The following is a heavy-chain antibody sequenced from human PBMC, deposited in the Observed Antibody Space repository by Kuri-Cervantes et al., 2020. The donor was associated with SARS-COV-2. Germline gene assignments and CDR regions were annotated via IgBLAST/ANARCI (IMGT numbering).Heavy chain of an antibody. J-gene: IGHJ6*02. CDR1: GFTFSSYS. CDR3: ARGNIGGKGIYYYYYGMEV. CDR2: ISSSSSTI. Sequence: GESLKISCAASGFTFSSYSMNWVRQAPGKGLEWVSYISSSSSTIYYADSVKGRFTISRDNAKNSLYLQMNSLRDEDTAVYYCARGNIGGKGIYYYYYGMEVWGQGTTVTVSS. D-gene: IGHD1-26*01. V-gene: IGHV3-48*02.